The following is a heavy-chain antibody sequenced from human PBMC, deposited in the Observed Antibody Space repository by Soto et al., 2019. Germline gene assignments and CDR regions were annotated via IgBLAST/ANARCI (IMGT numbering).Heavy chain of an antibody. CDR1: GFTFSRYG. CDR2: ISYDGSNK. J-gene: IGHJ6*02. CDR3: AKDKEGSSGWYVGLDV. D-gene: IGHD6-19*01. Sequence: QVQLVESGGGGVQPGRSLRLSCAASGFTFSRYGMHWVRQAPGKGLEWVAVISYDGSNKYYADSVKGRFTISRDNSKNTLYLQMNSLRAEDTAVYYCAKDKEGSSGWYVGLDVWGQGTTVTVSS. V-gene: IGHV3-30*18.